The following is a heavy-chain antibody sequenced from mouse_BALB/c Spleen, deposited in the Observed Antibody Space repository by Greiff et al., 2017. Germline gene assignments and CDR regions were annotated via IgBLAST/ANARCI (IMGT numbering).Heavy chain of an antibody. V-gene: IGHV3-2*02. J-gene: IGHJ2*01. CDR2: ISYSGST. Sequence: ESGPGLVKPSQSLSLTCTVTGYSITSDYAWNWIRQFPGNKLEWMGYISYSGSTSYNPSLKSRISITRDTSKNQFFLQLNSVTTEDTATYYCARGLGTEGFDYWGQGTTLTVSS. CDR3: ARGLGTEGFDY. CDR1: GYSITSDYA. D-gene: IGHD4-1*01.